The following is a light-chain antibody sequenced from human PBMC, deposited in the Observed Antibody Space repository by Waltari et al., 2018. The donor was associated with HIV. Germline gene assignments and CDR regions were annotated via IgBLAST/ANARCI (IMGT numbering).Light chain of an antibody. CDR3: QSADSSGTYRV. CDR2: KDS. V-gene: IGLV3-25*03. Sequence: SYELTQPPSVSVSPGQTARITCSGDALPKQYAYWYQQKPGQAPVLVIYKDSGRPPGIPERFSGSSSGTTVTLTISGVQAEDEADYYCQSADSSGTYRVFGGGTKLTVL. CDR1: ALPKQY. J-gene: IGLJ2*01.